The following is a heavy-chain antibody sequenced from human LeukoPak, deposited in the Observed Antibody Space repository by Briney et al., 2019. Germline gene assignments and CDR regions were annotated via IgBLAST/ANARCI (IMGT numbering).Heavy chain of an antibody. CDR3: AKDSSGYYIFSPDY. CDR2: ISGSGGST. CDR1: GFTFSSYA. J-gene: IGHJ4*02. D-gene: IGHD3-3*01. V-gene: IGHV3-23*01. Sequence: GGSLRLSCAASGFTFSSYAMSWVRQAPGKGLEWGSAISGSGGSTYYADSGKGRFTIARDNSKNTRDLQMNSLRADVTAVYYCAKDSSGYYIFSPDYWGQGTLVPVSS.